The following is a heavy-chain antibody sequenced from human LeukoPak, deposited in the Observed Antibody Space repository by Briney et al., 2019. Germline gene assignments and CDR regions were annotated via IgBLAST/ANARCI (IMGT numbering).Heavy chain of an antibody. CDR3: ARSLTKVRGYDY. CDR2: IRFDGGKK. Sequence: PGGSLRLSCAASGFSFSTYGFHWVRQAPGKGLEWVTFIRFDGGKKNYADSVKGRFAISRDNSKNTVYLQMNSLRTEDTAVYYCARSLTKVRGYDYWGQGTLVTVSS. J-gene: IGHJ4*02. V-gene: IGHV3-30*02. CDR1: GFSFSTYG. D-gene: IGHD3-10*01.